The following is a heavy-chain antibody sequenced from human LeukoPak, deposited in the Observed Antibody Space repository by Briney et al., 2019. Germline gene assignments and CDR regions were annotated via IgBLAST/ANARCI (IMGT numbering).Heavy chain of an antibody. D-gene: IGHD3-10*01. J-gene: IGHJ4*02. V-gene: IGHV1-46*01. CDR3: ARGGSEQLSPPFDS. CDR2: INPSGGST. Sequence: GASVKVSCKASGYTFTTYYMHWVRQAPGQGLEWMAMINPSGGSTNYAQKFQGRVTMTRDTSTSTAYMELKSLRSGDTALYYCARGGSEQLSPPFDSWGQGTLVTVSS. CDR1: GYTFTTYY.